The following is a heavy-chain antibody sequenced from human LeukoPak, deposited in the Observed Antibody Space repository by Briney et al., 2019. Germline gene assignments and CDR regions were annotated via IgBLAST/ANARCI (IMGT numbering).Heavy chain of an antibody. J-gene: IGHJ3*02. CDR2: ISGSGGST. V-gene: IGHV3-23*01. Sequence: PGGSLRLSCAASGFTFSSYAMSWVRQAPGKGLEWVSAISGSGGSTYYADSVKGRFTISRDNSKNTLYLQMNSLRAEDTAVYYCAKDKSSSWYIYHAFDIWGQGTMVTVSS. CDR1: GFTFSSYA. CDR3: AKDKSSSWYIYHAFDI. D-gene: IGHD6-13*01.